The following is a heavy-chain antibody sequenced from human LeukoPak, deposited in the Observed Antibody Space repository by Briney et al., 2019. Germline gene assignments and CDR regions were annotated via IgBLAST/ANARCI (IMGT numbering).Heavy chain of an antibody. CDR2: INPSGGST. CDR1: GYTFTSYY. V-gene: IGHV1-46*01. J-gene: IGHJ3*02. CDR3: AREWGIVGPPAGNAFDI. Sequence: GVSVKVSCKASGYTFTSYYMHWVRQAPGQGLEWMGIINPSGGSTSYAQKFQGRVTMTRDTSTSTVYMELSSLRSEDTAVYYCAREWGIVGPPAGNAFDIWGQGTMVTVSS. D-gene: IGHD1-26*01.